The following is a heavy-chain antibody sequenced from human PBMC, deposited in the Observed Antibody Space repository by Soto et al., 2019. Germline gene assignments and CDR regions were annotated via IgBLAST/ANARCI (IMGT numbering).Heavy chain of an antibody. V-gene: IGHV3-33*01. J-gene: IGHJ4*02. CDR2: IWYDGSNS. D-gene: IGHD1-26*01. CDR1: GFTFSTYR. CDR3: ARDREMRRVGAPMNY. Sequence: GGSLRLSCAASGFTFSTYRIHWVRQAPGKGLEWLAIIWYDGSNSYYADSVEGRFTISRDNSKNAVYLQMSSLRAEETAVYYCARDREMRRVGAPMNYWGQGTLVTVSS.